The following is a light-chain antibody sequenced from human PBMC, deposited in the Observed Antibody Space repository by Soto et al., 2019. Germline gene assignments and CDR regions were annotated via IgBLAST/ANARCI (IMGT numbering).Light chain of an antibody. CDR3: QQRANWPLT. CDR1: QSAGNF. Sequence: EIVMTQSPATMSVSPGETASLSCRASQSAGNFLAWYQQKPGQAPRLLIYDTSNRATGIPARFSGSGSGTDFTLIISSLEPEDFAVYYCQQRANWPLTFGGGTKVDIK. V-gene: IGKV3-11*01. J-gene: IGKJ4*01. CDR2: DTS.